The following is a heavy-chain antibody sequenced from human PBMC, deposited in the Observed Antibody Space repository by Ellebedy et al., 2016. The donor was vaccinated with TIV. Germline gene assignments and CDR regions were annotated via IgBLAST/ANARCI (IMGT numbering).Heavy chain of an antibody. CDR2: IDPSDSYT. CDR1: GYSFTSYW. J-gene: IGHJ4*02. D-gene: IGHD3-22*01. Sequence: GEFLKISCKGSGYSFTSYWISWVRQMPGKGLEWMGRIDPSDSYTNYSPSFQGHVTISADKSISTAYLQWSSLKASDTAMYYCARPLRGDHYDSSGYYNVWGQGTLVTVSS. V-gene: IGHV5-10-1*01. CDR3: ARPLRGDHYDSSGYYNV.